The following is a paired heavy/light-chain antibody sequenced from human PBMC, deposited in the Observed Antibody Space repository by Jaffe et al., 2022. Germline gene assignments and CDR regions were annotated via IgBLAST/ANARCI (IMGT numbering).Light chain of an antibody. Sequence: DIQMTQSPSTLSASVGDRVTITCRASQSISSWLAWYQQKPGKAPKLLIYKASSLESGVPSRFSGSGSGTEFTLTISSLQPDDFATYYCQQYNSYSSTFGQGTKVEIK. CDR1: QSISSW. V-gene: IGKV1-5*03. J-gene: IGKJ1*01. CDR3: QQYNSYSST. CDR2: KAS.
Heavy chain of an antibody. V-gene: IGHV3-21*01. D-gene: IGHD3-3*01. J-gene: IGHJ4*02. Sequence: EVQLVESGGGLVKPGGSLRLSCAASGFTFSSYSMNWVRQAPGKGLEWVSSISSSSSYIYYADSVKGRFTISRDNAKNSLYLQMNSLRAEDTAVYYCARDYYDFWSGYFPTLDQYYFDYWGQGTLVTVSS. CDR1: GFTFSSYS. CDR2: ISSSSSYI. CDR3: ARDYYDFWSGYFPTLDQYYFDY.